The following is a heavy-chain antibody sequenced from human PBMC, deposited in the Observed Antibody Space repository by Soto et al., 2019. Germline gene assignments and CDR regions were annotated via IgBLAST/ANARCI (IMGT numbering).Heavy chain of an antibody. J-gene: IGHJ4*02. CDR1: GGLFRTSA. V-gene: IGHV1-69*01. CDR3: AGGLLPPLSSSPQDY. D-gene: IGHD2-21*02. Sequence: QVQLVQSGAEVKKPGSSVKVSCKASGGLFRTSAMSWVRQAPGQGLEWMGGIIPIFNITNYAQKFQGRVTITANESTTTAYMELIRLRSEDTAVYYCAGGLLPPLSSSPQDYWGQGTLVTVSS. CDR2: IIPIFNIT.